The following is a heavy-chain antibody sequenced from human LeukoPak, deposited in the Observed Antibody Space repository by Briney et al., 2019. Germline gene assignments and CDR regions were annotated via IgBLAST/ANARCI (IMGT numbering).Heavy chain of an antibody. Sequence: SVKVSCKASGGTFSSYAISWVRQAPGQGLEWMGGIIPIFGTANYAQKFQGRVTITADKSTSTAYMELSSLRSEDTAVYYCARGLFSYYGSGSYIAFDIWGQGTMVTVSS. J-gene: IGHJ3*02. V-gene: IGHV1-69*06. CDR3: ARGLFSYYGSGSYIAFDI. CDR2: IIPIFGTA. CDR1: GGTFSSYA. D-gene: IGHD3-10*01.